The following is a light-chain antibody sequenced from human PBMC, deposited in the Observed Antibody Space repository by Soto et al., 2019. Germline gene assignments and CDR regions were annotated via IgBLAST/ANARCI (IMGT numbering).Light chain of an antibody. CDR2: DVS. CDR1: SSVVGGYNY. Sequence: QSALTQPASVSGSPGQSITISCTGTSSVVGGYNYVSWYQQHPGKAPKLMIYDVSNRPSGVSNRFSGSKSGNTASLTISGLQAEDEADYYCSSYTSSSTPFYVFGTGTKVTVL. CDR3: SSYTSSSTPFYV. V-gene: IGLV2-14*01. J-gene: IGLJ1*01.